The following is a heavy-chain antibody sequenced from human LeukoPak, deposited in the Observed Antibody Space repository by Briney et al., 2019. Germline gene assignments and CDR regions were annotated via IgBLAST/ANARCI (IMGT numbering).Heavy chain of an antibody. CDR1: GFTFSSYG. J-gene: IGHJ4*02. Sequence: RGGSLRLSCAASGFTFSSYGMHWVRQAPGKGLEWVAAISYDGSNKYYADSVKGRFTISRDNSKNTLYLQMNSLRAEDTAVYYCAKDEEKGIAAAGTPVDYWGQGTLVTVSS. CDR3: AKDEEKGIAAAGTPVDY. D-gene: IGHD6-13*01. V-gene: IGHV3-30*18. CDR2: ISYDGSNK.